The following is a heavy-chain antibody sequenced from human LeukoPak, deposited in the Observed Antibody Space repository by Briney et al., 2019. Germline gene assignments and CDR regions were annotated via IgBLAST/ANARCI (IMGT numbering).Heavy chain of an antibody. CDR3: AKSYNGYESKPDY. CDR2: ISYDGSNK. CDR1: GFTFSSYG. V-gene: IGHV3-30*18. J-gene: IGHJ4*02. Sequence: GGSLRLSCAASGFTFSSYGMHWVRQAPGKGLEWVAVISYDGSNKYYADSVKGRFTISRDNSKITLYLQMNSLRAEDTAVYYCAKSYNGYESKPDYWGQGTLVTVSS. D-gene: IGHD5-12*01.